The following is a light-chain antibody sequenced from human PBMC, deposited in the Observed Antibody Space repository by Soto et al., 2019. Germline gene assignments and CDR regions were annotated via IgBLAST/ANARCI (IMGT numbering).Light chain of an antibody. Sequence: QSALTQPSSVSGTPGQPITISCIGTSSDIGGYNYVSWYQQYPGKAPKLLISEVSNRPSGVSNRFSGSKSGNTASLTSSGLQAEDEADYYFSSYTSTNILGVFGPGTTLTVL. J-gene: IGLJ1*01. CDR2: EVS. CDR3: SSYTSTNILGV. CDR1: SSDIGGYNY. V-gene: IGLV2-14*01.